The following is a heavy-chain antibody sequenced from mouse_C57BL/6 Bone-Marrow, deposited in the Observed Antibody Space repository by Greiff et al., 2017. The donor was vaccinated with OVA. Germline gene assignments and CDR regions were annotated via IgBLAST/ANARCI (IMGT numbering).Heavy chain of an antibody. CDR3: TRAYSIDGDVDY. D-gene: IGHD2-5*01. CDR1: GYTFTDYE. CDR2: IDPETGGT. Sequence: VQLHQSGAELVRPGASVTLSCKASGYTFTDYEMHWVKQTPVHGLEWIGAIDPETGGTAYNQKFKGKAILSADKSSSTAYMELRSLTSEDSAVYYCTRAYSIDGDVDYWGQGTTLTVSS. J-gene: IGHJ2*01. V-gene: IGHV1-15*01.